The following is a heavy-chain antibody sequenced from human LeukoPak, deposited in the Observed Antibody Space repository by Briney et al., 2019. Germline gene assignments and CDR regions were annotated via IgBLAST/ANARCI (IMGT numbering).Heavy chain of an antibody. D-gene: IGHD3-3*01. Sequence: HVASVKVSCKASGYTFTSYAMHWVRQAPGQRLEWMGWINAGNGNTKYSQKFQGRVTITRDTSASTAYMELSSLRSEDTAVYYCARETYYDFWSGNSGYYGMDVWGQGTTVTVSS. CDR3: ARETYYDFWSGNSGYYGMDV. J-gene: IGHJ6*02. CDR1: GYTFTSYA. CDR2: INAGNGNT. V-gene: IGHV1-3*01.